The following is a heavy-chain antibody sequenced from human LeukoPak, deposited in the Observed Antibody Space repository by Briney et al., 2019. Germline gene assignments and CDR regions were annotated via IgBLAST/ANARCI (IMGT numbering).Heavy chain of an antibody. D-gene: IGHD6-19*01. CDR2: INTNTGNP. CDR3: ARDYSSSGWYRGDYYYMDV. Sequence: ASVKVSCKASGYTFTSNAMHWVRQAPGQGLEWMGWINTNTGNPTYAQGFTGRFVFSLDTSVSAAYLQISSLKAEDTAVYYCARDYSSSGWYRGDYYYMDVWGKGTTVTVSS. CDR1: GYTFTSNA. V-gene: IGHV7-4-1*02. J-gene: IGHJ6*03.